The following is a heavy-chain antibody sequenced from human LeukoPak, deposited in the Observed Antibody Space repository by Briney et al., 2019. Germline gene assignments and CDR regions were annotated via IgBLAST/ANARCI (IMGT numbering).Heavy chain of an antibody. J-gene: IGHJ3*02. CDR1: GYSISSGYY. CDR3: ARGGQPYYDVLTGHGGAFDI. Sequence: SETLSLTCTVSGYSISSGYYWGWIRQPPGKGLEWIGNIYHNGSTDYNPSLKSRVTISVDTSKNQFSLKLSSVTAADTAVYYCARGGQPYYDVLTGHGGAFDIWGQGTMVTVSS. CDR2: IYHNGST. D-gene: IGHD3-9*01. V-gene: IGHV4-38-2*02.